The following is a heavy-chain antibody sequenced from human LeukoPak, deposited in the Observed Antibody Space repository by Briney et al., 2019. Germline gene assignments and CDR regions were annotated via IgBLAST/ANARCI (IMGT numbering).Heavy chain of an antibody. J-gene: IGHJ5*02. Sequence: GASVKVSCKVSGYTLTELSMHWVRQAPGKGLEWMGGFDPEDGDTIYAQKFQGRVTMTEDTSTDTAYMELSSLRSEDTAVYYCATVLYCSSTSCTGGWFDPWGQGTLVTVSS. V-gene: IGHV1-24*01. CDR1: GYTLTELS. D-gene: IGHD2-2*01. CDR3: ATVLYCSSTSCTGGWFDP. CDR2: FDPEDGDT.